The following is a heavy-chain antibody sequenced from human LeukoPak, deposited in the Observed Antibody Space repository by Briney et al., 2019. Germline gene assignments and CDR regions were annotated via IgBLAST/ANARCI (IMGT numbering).Heavy chain of an antibody. CDR2: MNPNNDDT. J-gene: IGHJ4*02. CDR3: ARAVHDYDSDGYYFGYYFDS. D-gene: IGHD3-22*01. CDR1: GYKLTDNW. Sequence: GASVKVSCKAFGYKLTDNWIHWVRQAPGQGLQWLGWMNPNNDDTDYAPKFQDRVTLTWNTSINTAYMELSSLRSEDTAVYYCARAVHDYDSDGYYFGYYFDSWGQGTLVTVSS. V-gene: IGHV1-8*02.